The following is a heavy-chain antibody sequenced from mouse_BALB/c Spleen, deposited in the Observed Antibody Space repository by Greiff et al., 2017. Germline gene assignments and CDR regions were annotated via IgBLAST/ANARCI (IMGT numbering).Heavy chain of an antibody. J-gene: IGHJ4*01. CDR2: IYPGSGST. CDR3: TRGGYHYAMDY. D-gene: IGHD2-14*01. V-gene: IGHV1S22*01. CDR1: GYTFTSYW. Sequence: LKQPGSELVRPGASVKLSCKASGYTFTSYWMHWVKQRHGQGLEWIGNIYPGSGSTNYDEKFKSKGTLTVDTSSSTAYMHLSSLTSEDSAVYYCTRGGYHYAMDYWGQGTSVTVSS.